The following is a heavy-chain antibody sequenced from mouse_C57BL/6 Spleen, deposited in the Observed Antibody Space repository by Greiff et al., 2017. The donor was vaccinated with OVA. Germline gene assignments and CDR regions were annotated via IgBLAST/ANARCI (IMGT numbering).Heavy chain of an antibody. CDR1: GFTFSDYY. CDR2: ISNGGGSP. V-gene: IGHV5-12*01. Sequence: EVKLVESGGGLVQPGGSLKLSCAASGFTFSDYYMYWVRQTPEKRLEWVAYISNGGGSPYYPDTVKGRFTISRDNANNTLYLQMSRLKSEDTAMYYCARPIYYDYDGAMDYWGQGTSVTVSS. J-gene: IGHJ4*01. D-gene: IGHD2-4*01. CDR3: ARPIYYDYDGAMDY.